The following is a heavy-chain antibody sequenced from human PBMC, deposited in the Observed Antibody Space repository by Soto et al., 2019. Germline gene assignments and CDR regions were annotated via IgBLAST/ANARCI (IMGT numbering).Heavy chain of an antibody. D-gene: IGHD3-9*01. CDR1: GGSISSYY. Sequence: SATLSLTCTVSGGSISSYYWSWIRQPPGKGLEWIGYIYYSGSTNYNPSLKSRVTISVDTSKNQFSLKLSSVPAADTAVFYCARRVRYYDILTGYHNWFDPWGQGTLVTVSS. V-gene: IGHV4-59*01. CDR3: ARRVRYYDILTGYHNWFDP. CDR2: IYYSGST. J-gene: IGHJ5*02.